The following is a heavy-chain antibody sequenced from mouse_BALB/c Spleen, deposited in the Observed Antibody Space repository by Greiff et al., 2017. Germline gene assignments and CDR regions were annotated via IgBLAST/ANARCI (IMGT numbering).Heavy chain of an antibody. Sequence: LQQPGAELVKPGASVKMSCKASGYTFTSYNMHWVKQTPGQGLEWIGAIYPGNGDTSYNQKFKGKATLTADKSSSTAYMQLSSLTSEDSAVYYCARDGNYPMDYWGQGTSVTVSS. V-gene: IGHV1-12*01. D-gene: IGHD2-1*01. CDR3: ARDGNYPMDY. CDR1: GYTFTSYN. CDR2: IYPGNGDT. J-gene: IGHJ4*01.